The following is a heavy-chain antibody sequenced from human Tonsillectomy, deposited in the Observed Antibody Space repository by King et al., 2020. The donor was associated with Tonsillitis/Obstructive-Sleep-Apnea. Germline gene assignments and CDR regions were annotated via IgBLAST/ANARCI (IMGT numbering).Heavy chain of an antibody. CDR2: IYYSGST. CDR3: ARSSGQDYYYMDV. Sequence: VQLQESGPGLVKPSQTLSLTCTVSGASISSGGYYWSWIRQHPGKCLELIGYIYYSGSTYYNPSLKSLVTISVDTSKNQFSLKLSSVTAADTAVYYCARSSGQDYYYMDVWGKGTTVTVSS. D-gene: IGHD2-8*02. CDR1: GASISSGGYY. J-gene: IGHJ6*03. V-gene: IGHV4-31*01.